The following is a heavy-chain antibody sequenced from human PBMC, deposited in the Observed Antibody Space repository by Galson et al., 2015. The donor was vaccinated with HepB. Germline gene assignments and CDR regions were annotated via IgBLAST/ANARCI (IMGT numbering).Heavy chain of an antibody. D-gene: IGHD2/OR15-2a*01. CDR2: ISAYNGNT. J-gene: IGHJ3*02. V-gene: IGHV1-18*01. CDR1: GYTFTSYG. Sequence: SVKVSCKASGYTFTSYGISWVRQAPGQGLEWMGWISAYNGNTNYAQKLQGRVTMTTDTSTNTAYMELRSLRSDDTAVYYCARDGLGNIHDAFDIWGQGTMVTVSS. CDR3: ARDGLGNIHDAFDI.